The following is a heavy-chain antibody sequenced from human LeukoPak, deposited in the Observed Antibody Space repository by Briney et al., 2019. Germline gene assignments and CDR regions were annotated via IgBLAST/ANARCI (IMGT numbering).Heavy chain of an antibody. CDR2: ISGSGGST. CDR1: GFTFSSYA. D-gene: IGHD4-17*01. V-gene: IGHV3-23*01. Sequence: GGSLRLSCAASGFTFSSYAMSWVRQAPGKGLEWVSAISGSGGSTYYADSVKGRLTISRDNSKNTLYLQMNSLRAEDTAVYYCAKVLSGSVTTDYWGQGTLVTVSS. J-gene: IGHJ4*02. CDR3: AKVLSGSVTTDY.